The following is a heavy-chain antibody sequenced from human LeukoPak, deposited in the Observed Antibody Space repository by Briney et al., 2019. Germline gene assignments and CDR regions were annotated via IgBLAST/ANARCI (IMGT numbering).Heavy chain of an antibody. Sequence: GGSLRLSCAASGFTFSNYWMHWVRHAPGKGLVWVSRINIDGSSTNNADSVKGRSTISRDNAKNTLYPQMNSLRAEDTAVYYCAREITTNGGRYFDYWGQGTLVTVSS. CDR1: GFTFSNYW. CDR3: AREITTNGGRYFDY. V-gene: IGHV3-74*01. D-gene: IGHD7-27*01. CDR2: INIDGSST. J-gene: IGHJ4*02.